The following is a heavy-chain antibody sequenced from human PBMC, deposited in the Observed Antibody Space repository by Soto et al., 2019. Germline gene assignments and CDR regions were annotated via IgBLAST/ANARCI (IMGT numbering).Heavy chain of an antibody. CDR2: IYYSGST. J-gene: IGHJ5*02. Sequence: XATLSLTCTVSCGSISSYYWSCIRQPPGKGLEWIGYIYYSGSTNYNPSLKSRVTISVDTSKNQFSLKLSSVTAADTAVYYCARVDGCTNGVCYVVSPWFDPWGQGTLVTVSS. D-gene: IGHD2-8*01. CDR1: CGSISSYY. V-gene: IGHV4-59*01. CDR3: ARVDGCTNGVCYVVSPWFDP.